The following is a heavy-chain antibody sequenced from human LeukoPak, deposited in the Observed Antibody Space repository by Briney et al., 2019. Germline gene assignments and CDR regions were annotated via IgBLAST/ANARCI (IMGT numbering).Heavy chain of an antibody. D-gene: IGHD2-2*01. CDR1: GFTFSSYG. J-gene: IGHJ4*02. CDR2: IWYDGSNK. Sequence: PGRSLRLSCAASGFTFSSYGMHWVRQATGKGLEWVAVIWYDGSNKYYADSVKGRFTISRDNSKNTLYLQMNSLRAEDTAVYYCAQDFSYCSSTSCLWSPGGYWGQGTLVTVSS. V-gene: IGHV3-33*06. CDR3: AQDFSYCSSTSCLWSPGGY.